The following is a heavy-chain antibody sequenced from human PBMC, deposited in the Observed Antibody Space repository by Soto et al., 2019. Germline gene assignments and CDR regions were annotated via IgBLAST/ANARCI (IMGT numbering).Heavy chain of an antibody. CDR1: GFPLSSFG. J-gene: IGHJ4*02. CDR3: ARGDRNVDY. V-gene: IGHV3-30*03. CDR2: ISFHGTDI. Sequence: QVQLVESGGGVVQPGRSLRLSCVASGFPLSSFGIHWVRQAPGKGLEWVAFISFHGTDIYYTESVKGRSTISKDNSKNTMYLEMNSLRPEDTAVYYCARGDRNVDYWGRGTLLTVSP.